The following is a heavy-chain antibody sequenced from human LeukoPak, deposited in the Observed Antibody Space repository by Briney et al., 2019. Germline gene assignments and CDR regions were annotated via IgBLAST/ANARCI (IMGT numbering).Heavy chain of an antibody. CDR1: GFTFSSYW. D-gene: IGHD2-21*01. CDR3: ARGYCVREDY. Sequence: AGSLRLSCAASGFTFSSYWMHWVRQAPGKGLVWVSRSNSDGSSTNYADSVKGRFTISRDNAKNTLYLQMNSLRAEDTAVDYCARGYCVREDYWGQGTLVTVSS. V-gene: IGHV3-74*01. J-gene: IGHJ4*02. CDR2: SNSDGSST.